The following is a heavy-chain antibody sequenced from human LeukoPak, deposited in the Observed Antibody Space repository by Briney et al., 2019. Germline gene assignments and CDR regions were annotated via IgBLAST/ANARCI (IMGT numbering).Heavy chain of an antibody. J-gene: IGHJ3*02. Sequence: SQTLSLTCTVSSGSISSGGYYWSWIRQHPGKGLEWIGYIYYSGSTYYNPSLKSRVTISVDTSKNQFSLKLSSVTAADTAVYYCARGHYYDSSGYPPVGAFDIWGQGTMVTVSS. CDR2: IYYSGST. D-gene: IGHD3-22*01. V-gene: IGHV4-31*03. CDR3: ARGHYYDSSGYPPVGAFDI. CDR1: SGSISSGGYY.